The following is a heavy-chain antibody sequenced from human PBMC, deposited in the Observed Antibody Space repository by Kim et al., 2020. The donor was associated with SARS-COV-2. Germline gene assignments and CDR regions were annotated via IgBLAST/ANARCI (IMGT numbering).Heavy chain of an antibody. V-gene: IGHV4-61*01. J-gene: IGHJ4*02. Sequence: SETLSLTCTVSGGSVSSGSYYWSWIRQPPGKGLEWIGYIYYSGSTNYNPSLKSRVTISVDTSKNQFSLKLSSVTAADTAVYYCARAVGDYGSGSYYNVWGQGTLVTVSS. D-gene: IGHD3-10*01. CDR2: IYYSGST. CDR3: ARAVGDYGSGSYYNV. CDR1: GGSVSSGSYY.